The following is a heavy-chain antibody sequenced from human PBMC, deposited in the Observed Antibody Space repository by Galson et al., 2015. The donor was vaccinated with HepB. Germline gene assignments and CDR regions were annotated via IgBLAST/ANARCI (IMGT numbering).Heavy chain of an antibody. CDR2: INHSGST. Sequence: LRLSCAASGFTFSSYSMNWVRQPPGKGLEWIGEINHSGSTNYNPSLKSRVTISVDTSKNQFSLKLSSVTAADTAVYYCARVRGSYLHWFDPWGQGTLVTVSS. D-gene: IGHD1-26*01. CDR1: GFTFSSYS. J-gene: IGHJ5*02. V-gene: IGHV4-34*01. CDR3: ARVRGSYLHWFDP.